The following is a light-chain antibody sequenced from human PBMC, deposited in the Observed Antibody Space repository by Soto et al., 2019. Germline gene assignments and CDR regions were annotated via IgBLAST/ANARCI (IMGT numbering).Light chain of an antibody. CDR1: SSDVGGYNY. V-gene: IGLV2-8*01. Sequence: QSALTQPPSASGSPGQSVTISCTGTSSDVGGYNYVSWYQQHPGKAPKLMINEVSKRPSGVPDRFSGSKSGNTASLTVSGLRPEDGADFYCSSYAGSNIFVFGTGTKLTVL. J-gene: IGLJ1*01. CDR3: SSYAGSNIFV. CDR2: EVS.